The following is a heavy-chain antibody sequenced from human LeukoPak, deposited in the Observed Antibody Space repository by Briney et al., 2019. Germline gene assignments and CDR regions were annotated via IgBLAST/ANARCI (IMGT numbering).Heavy chain of an antibody. CDR3: ARLRYFDSIYDAFDI. CDR2: ISYDGSNK. Sequence: PGGSLRLSCAASGFAFSSYGMHWVRQAPGKGLEWVAVISYDGSNKYYADSVKGRFTISRDNAKNSLYLQMNSLRAEDTAVYYCARLRYFDSIYDAFDIWGHGTMVTVSS. CDR1: GFAFSSYG. D-gene: IGHD3-9*01. V-gene: IGHV3-30*03. J-gene: IGHJ3*02.